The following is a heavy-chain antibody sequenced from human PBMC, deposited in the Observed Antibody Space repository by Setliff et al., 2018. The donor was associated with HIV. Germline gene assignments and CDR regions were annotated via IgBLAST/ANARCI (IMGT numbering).Heavy chain of an antibody. J-gene: IGHJ6*02. D-gene: IGHD6-19*01. V-gene: IGHV1-18*01. Sequence: ASVKVSCKASGYTFTTYGTSWVRQAPGHGLEWMGWISPNFGHTNYAQNFLGRVTMTIDTSTSRAYMELKSLRSDDTAMYFCARLGSGWSDSYYYAMDIWGQGTTVTVSS. CDR2: ISPNFGHT. CDR1: GYTFTTYG. CDR3: ARLGSGWSDSYYYAMDI.